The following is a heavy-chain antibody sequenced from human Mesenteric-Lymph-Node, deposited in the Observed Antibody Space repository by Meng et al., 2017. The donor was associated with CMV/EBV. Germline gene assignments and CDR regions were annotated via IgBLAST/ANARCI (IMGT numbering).Heavy chain of an antibody. Sequence: SVKVSCKASGGTFSSYTISWVRQAPGQGLEWMGRIIPILGIANYAQKFQGRVTITADKSTSTAYMELSSLRSEDTAVYYCARGTAASSWYGGDWGQGTLVTVSS. CDR1: GGTFSSYT. D-gene: IGHD6-13*01. CDR2: IIPILGIA. CDR3: ARGTAASSWYGGD. V-gene: IGHV1-69*02. J-gene: IGHJ4*02.